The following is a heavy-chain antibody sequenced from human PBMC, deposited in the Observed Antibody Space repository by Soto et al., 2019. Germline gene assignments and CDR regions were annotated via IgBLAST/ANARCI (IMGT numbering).Heavy chain of an antibody. CDR1: GGSISSGGYS. Sequence: QLQLQESGSGLVKPSQTLSLTCAVSGGSISSGGYSWSWIRQPPGKGLEWIGYIYHSGSTSYNPSLKSRVTISVDRSKNQCSLKLSSVSAADTSVYYCAWGGGQPRYYWAQGTLVTVST. CDR2: IYHSGST. V-gene: IGHV4-30-2*01. D-gene: IGHD3-16*01. J-gene: IGHJ4*01. CDR3: AWGGGQPRYY.